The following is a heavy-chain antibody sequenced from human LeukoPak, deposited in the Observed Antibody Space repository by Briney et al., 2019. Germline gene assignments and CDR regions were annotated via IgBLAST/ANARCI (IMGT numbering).Heavy chain of an antibody. CDR2: ISAYNGNT. V-gene: IGHV1-18*01. D-gene: IGHD6-13*01. CDR3: ARDRRSVAAAGIIFDL. CDR1: GYTFTSYG. J-gene: IGHJ5*02. Sequence: ASVKVSCKASGYTFTSYGISWVRQAPGQGLEWMGWISAYNGNTNYAQKLQGRVTMTTDTSTSTAYMELRSLRSDDTAVYYCARDRRSVAAAGIIFDLWGQGTLVTVSS.